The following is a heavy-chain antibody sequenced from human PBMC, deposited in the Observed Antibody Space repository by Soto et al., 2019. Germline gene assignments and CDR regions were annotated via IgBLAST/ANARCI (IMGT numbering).Heavy chain of an antibody. Sequence: SVKVSCKTSGGSFMSQSISWVRQAPGQGPEWMGGIIPFSGTVSYTQRFQGRLTLTADEPTKTAYMELSSLRSEDTAVYYCARGSYDSYAGFFGMDVWGQGTKVTVSS. D-gene: IGHD3-10*01. V-gene: IGHV1-69*13. CDR2: IIPFSGTV. J-gene: IGHJ6*02. CDR3: ARGSYDSYAGFFGMDV. CDR1: GGSFMSQS.